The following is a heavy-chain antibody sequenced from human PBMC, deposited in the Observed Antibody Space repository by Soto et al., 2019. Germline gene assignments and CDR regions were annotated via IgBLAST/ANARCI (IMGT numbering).Heavy chain of an antibody. CDR3: ARFPYYYDSSGYYTGRYFQH. J-gene: IGHJ1*01. CDR1: GGSISSSNW. V-gene: IGHV4-4*02. CDR2: IYHSGST. D-gene: IGHD3-22*01. Sequence: SETLSLTCAVSGGSISSSNWWSWVRQPPGKGLEWIGEIYHSGSTNYNPSLKSRVTISVDKSKNQFSLKLSSVTAADTAVYYCARFPYYYDSSGYYTGRYFQHWGQGTLVTVSS.